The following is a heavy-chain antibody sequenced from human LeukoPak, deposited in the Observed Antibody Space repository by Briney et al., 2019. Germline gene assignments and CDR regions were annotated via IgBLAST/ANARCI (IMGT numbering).Heavy chain of an antibody. J-gene: IGHJ4*02. CDR1: GHTFINYA. CDR3: VTSEGGW. V-gene: IGHV1-3*01. D-gene: IGHD3-16*01. CDR2: INVGNGDT. Sequence: ASVKVSCKASGHTFINYAIHWVRQGPGQRLEWVGWINVGNGDTKYSQRFQGRVTITRDTSASTAYMELSRLRSEDTAVYYCVTSEGGWWGQGTLVTVSS.